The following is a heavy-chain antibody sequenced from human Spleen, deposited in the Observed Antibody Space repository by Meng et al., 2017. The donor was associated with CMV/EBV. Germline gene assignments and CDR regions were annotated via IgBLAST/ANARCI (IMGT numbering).Heavy chain of an antibody. CDR2: IKSKTDDGTI. D-gene: IGHD1-26*01. CDR1: GFTFSHAW. Sequence: SLSCAASGFTFSHAWMSWVRQAPGKGLGWVGRIKSKTDDGTIDYAAPVKGRFTISRDDSKNTLFLQMNSLKTEDTAVYYCTSYSGTYWGPGTLVTVSS. J-gene: IGHJ4*02. CDR3: TSYSGTY. V-gene: IGHV3-15*01.